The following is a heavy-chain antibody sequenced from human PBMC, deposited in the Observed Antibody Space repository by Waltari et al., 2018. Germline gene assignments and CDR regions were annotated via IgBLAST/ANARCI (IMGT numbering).Heavy chain of an antibody. J-gene: IGHJ3*02. V-gene: IGHV2-5*02. CDR3: AHGGGIVVVPADIRSGRAFDI. CDR2: IYWDDDK. D-gene: IGHD2-2*01. Sequence: QITLKESGPTLVKPTQTLTLTCTFSGFSLSTSGVGVGWIRQPPGKALEWLALIYWDDDKRYTPSLKSRLTITKDTSKNQVVLTMTNMDPVDTATYYCAHGGGIVVVPADIRSGRAFDIWGQGTMVTVSS. CDR1: GFSLSTSGVG.